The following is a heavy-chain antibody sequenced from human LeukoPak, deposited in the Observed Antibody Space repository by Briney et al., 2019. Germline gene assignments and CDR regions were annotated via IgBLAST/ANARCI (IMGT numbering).Heavy chain of an antibody. Sequence: SETLSLTCTVSGGSISSSSYYWGWIRQPPGKGLEWIGSIYYSGSTYYNPSLKSRVTISVDTSKNQFSLKVSSVTAADTAVYYCARGGQQLVDAFDIWGQGTMVTVSS. V-gene: IGHV4-39*01. CDR2: IYYSGST. D-gene: IGHD6-13*01. CDR3: ARGGQQLVDAFDI. CDR1: GGSISSSSYY. J-gene: IGHJ3*02.